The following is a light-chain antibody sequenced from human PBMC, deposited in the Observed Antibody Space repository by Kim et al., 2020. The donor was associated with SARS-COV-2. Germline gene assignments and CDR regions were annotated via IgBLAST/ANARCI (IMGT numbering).Light chain of an antibody. CDR3: QQRHSWPLT. CDR2: DTS. J-gene: IGKJ4*01. Sequence: LTRGERATLPCGAGQSVTGSVSWYQQRTGRAPRLLIYDTSNRATGSPARFSGSGSGTNFTLTISSLEPEDFAVYYCQQRHSWPLTFGGGTKVEIK. V-gene: IGKV3-11*01. CDR1: QSVTGS.